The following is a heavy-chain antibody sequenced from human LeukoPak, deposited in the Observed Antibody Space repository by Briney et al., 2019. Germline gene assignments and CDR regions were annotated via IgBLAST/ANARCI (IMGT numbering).Heavy chain of an antibody. D-gene: IGHD3-22*01. CDR1: GFTFSGSA. CDR3: TRPIYYDSSGYYAQSN. J-gene: IGHJ4*02. V-gene: IGHV3-73*01. CDR2: IRSKANSYAT. Sequence: GGSLRLSCAASGFTFSGSAMHWVRQASGKGLEWVGRIRSKANSYATAYAASVKGRFTISRDDSKNTAYLQMNSLKTEDTAVYYSTRPIYYDSSGYYAQSNWGQGTLVTVSS.